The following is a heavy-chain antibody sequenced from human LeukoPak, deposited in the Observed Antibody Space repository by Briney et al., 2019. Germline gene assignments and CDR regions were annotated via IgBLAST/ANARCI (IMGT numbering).Heavy chain of an antibody. V-gene: IGHV4-39*01. CDR3: ASLRSRSSWTTFYFDY. Sequence: PSETLSLTCSVSGGSISSRFYYWGWIRQPPGKGLEWIGSIYHSGSTYYNPSLKSRVTISVDTSQNQFSLKLSSVTAADTAVYYCASLRSRSSWTTFYFDYWGQGTLVTVSS. CDR1: GGSISSRFYY. CDR2: IYHSGST. D-gene: IGHD6-13*01. J-gene: IGHJ4*02.